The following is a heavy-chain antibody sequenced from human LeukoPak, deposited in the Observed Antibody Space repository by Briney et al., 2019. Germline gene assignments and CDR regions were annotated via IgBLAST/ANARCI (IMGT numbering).Heavy chain of an antibody. CDR1: GFTFSSYA. V-gene: IGHV3-23*01. J-gene: IGHJ4*02. D-gene: IGHD6-13*01. CDR2: ISGRGGST. CDR3: AQRQGSSWYYFDY. Sequence: GGSLRLSCAASGFTFSSYAMSWVRQAPGKGLEWVSAISGRGGSTYYAGSVKGRFTISRDNSKNTLYLQMNSLRAEDTAVYYCAQRQGSSWYYFDYWGQGTLVTVSS.